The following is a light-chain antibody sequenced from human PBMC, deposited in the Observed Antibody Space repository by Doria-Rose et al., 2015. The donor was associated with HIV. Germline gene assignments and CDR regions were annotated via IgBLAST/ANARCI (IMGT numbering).Light chain of an antibody. V-gene: IGLV1-47*01. CDR3: AAWDDSLSGWV. CDR1: SSNIGSNY. Sequence: VVTQEPSASGTPGQRVTISCSGSSSNIGSNYVYWYQQLPGTTPKLLIYRNNQRPSGVPDRFSGSKSGTSASLAINGLRSEDEADYYCAAWDDSLSGWVFGGGTKLTVL. J-gene: IGLJ3*02. CDR2: RNN.